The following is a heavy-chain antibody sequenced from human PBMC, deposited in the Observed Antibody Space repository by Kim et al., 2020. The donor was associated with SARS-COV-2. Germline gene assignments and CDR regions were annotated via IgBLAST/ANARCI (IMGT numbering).Heavy chain of an antibody. CDR2: SPAYNQNT. J-gene: IGHJ4*02. V-gene: IGHV1-18*01. CDR1: GYRFSSYG. D-gene: IGHD3-10*01. CDR3: ARVSLGTGYYGSGNYYEDY. Sequence: ASVKVSCKTSGYRFSSYGLSWVRQAPGQGLEWMGWSPAYNQNTAYAQKFQGRVTMTADTSSTTGYMELGSLTSEDTAVYYCARVSLGTGYYGSGNYYEDYWGQGTLVTVSS.